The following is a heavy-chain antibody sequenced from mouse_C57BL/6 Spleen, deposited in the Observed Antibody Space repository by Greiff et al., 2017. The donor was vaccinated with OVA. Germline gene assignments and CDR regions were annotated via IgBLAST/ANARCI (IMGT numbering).Heavy chain of an antibody. CDR1: GFSITSYG. J-gene: IGHJ2*01. CDR3: ARVDYYGSYFDY. V-gene: IGHV2-2*01. CDR2: IWSGGSK. D-gene: IGHD1-1*01. Sequence: VKLQESGPGLVQPSQSLSITCKVSGFSITSYGVHWVRQSPGKGLEWMGVIWSGGSKDYNAALISRLSISKDNSKSQVLFKMNSLQADDTAIYYFARVDYYGSYFDYWGQGPTLTVSS.